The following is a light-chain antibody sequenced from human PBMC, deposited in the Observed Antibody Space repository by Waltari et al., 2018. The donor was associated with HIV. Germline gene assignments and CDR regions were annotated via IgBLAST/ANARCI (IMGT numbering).Light chain of an antibody. CDR2: YES. J-gene: IGLJ3*02. CDR3: QVWDTVTDQGV. V-gene: IGLV3-21*04. CDR1: NSGSKT. Sequence: CVLTQPPSVSVAPGKTASLACGGDNSGSKTVHGYQQKPGQAPVLVVYYESKRPSGISERISGSNSGNTATLTISRVEAGDEADYYCQVWDTVTDQGVFGGGTKLTVL.